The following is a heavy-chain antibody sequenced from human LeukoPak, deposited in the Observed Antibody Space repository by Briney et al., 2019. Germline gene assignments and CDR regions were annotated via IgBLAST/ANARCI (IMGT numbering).Heavy chain of an antibody. Sequence: SETLSLTCTVSGGSISNYYWSWIRQPAGKGLEWIGSIYYSGSTYYNPSLKSRVTISVDTSKNQFSLKLSSVTAADTAVYYCARHEGQYSASLDYWGQGTLVTVSS. J-gene: IGHJ4*02. CDR3: ARHEGQYSASLDY. D-gene: IGHD5-12*01. CDR2: IYYSGST. CDR1: GGSISNYY. V-gene: IGHV4-59*05.